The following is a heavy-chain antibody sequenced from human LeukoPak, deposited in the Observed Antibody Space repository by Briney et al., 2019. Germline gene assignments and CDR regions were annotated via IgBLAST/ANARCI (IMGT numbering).Heavy chain of an antibody. CDR2: IDHAGTT. CDR3: ASYYGSGSYWFDP. D-gene: IGHD3-10*01. J-gene: IGHJ5*02. Sequence: SETLSLTCVVSGGSIITNDYWWGWIRQPPGKGLEWIGTIDHAGTTFYNVSLKSRVTISVDTPNNQFSLKLSSVTAADTAVYYCASYYGSGSYWFDPWGQGTLVTVSS. CDR1: GGSIITNDYW. V-gene: IGHV4-39*01.